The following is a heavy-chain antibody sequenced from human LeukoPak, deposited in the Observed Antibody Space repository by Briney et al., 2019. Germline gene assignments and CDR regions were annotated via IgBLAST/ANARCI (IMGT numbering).Heavy chain of an antibody. CDR2: VDPEDGET. CDR1: GYTFTDYY. V-gene: IGHV1-69-2*01. CDR3: ARGVVTEGFDY. D-gene: IGHD3-22*01. Sequence: ASVKVSCKVSGYTFTDYYMHWVQQAPGQGLEWVGLVDPEDGETIYAEKFQGSVTITADTYTDTAYMELSRVSSDDTAVYYCARGVVTEGFDYWGQGTLVTVSS. J-gene: IGHJ4*02.